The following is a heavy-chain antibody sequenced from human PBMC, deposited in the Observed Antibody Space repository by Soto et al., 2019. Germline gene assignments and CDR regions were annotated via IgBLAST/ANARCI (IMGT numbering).Heavy chain of an antibody. CDR3: ARVALDPRTGAFDI. Sequence: QVQLVQSGAEVKKPGDSVKVTCKASGYTFTSYGISWVGQAPGQGLEWMGWISAYNGNTNYAQKLQGRVTMTTDTSTSTAYMELRSLRSDDTAVYHCARVALDPRTGAFDIWGQGTMVTVSS. V-gene: IGHV1-18*01. D-gene: IGHD6-19*01. J-gene: IGHJ3*02. CDR2: ISAYNGNT. CDR1: GYTFTSYG.